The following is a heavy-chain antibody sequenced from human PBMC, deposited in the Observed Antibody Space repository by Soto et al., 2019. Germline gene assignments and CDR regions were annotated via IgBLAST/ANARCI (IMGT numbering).Heavy chain of an antibody. Sequence: ASETLSLTCTVSGGSISSYYWSWIRQPPGKGLEWIGYIYYSGSTNYNPSLKSRVTISVDTSKNQFSLKLSSVTAADTAVYYCARIIRLGELSYFYYFDYWGQGTLVTVSS. CDR2: IYYSGST. CDR1: GGSISSYY. D-gene: IGHD3-16*02. CDR3: ARIIRLGELSYFYYFDY. V-gene: IGHV4-59*01. J-gene: IGHJ4*02.